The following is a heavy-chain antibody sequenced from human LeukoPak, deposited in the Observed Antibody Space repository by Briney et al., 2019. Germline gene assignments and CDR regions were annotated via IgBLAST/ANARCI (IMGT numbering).Heavy chain of an antibody. CDR3: ATDPAGYSDY. CDR2: ISSSSNII. CDR1: TFTFSTSN. Sequence: GGSLRLSCVASTFTFSTSNMNWVRQAPGKGLEWVLYISSSSNIIYYSDSVKGRFTISRDNAKNSLYLQMNSLRAEDTAVYYCATDPAGYSDYWGQGALVTVSS. V-gene: IGHV3-48*01. D-gene: IGHD6-13*01. J-gene: IGHJ4*02.